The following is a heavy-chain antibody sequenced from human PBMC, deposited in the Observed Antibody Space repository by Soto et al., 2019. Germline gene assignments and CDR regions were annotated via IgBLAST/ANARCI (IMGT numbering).Heavy chain of an antibody. V-gene: IGHV3-9*01. D-gene: IGHD6-19*01. CDR1: GFTFSSYS. CDR3: AKDRGPGWYIWFDP. CDR2: ISWNSGSI. J-gene: IGHJ5*02. Sequence: PGGSLRLSCAASGFTFSSYSMNWVRQAPGKGLEWVSGISWNSGSIGYADSVKGRFTISRDNAKNSLYLQMNSLRAEDTALYYCAKDRGPGWYIWFDPWGQGTLVTVSS.